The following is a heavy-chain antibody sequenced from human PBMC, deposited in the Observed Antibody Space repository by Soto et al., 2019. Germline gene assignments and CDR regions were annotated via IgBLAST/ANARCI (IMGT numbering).Heavy chain of an antibody. CDR1: GGSLSNYY. Sequence: SETLSLTCAVYGGSLSNYYWNWIRQPPGKGLEWIGEVHYSGSTGYNPSLRSRATISIDRSKNQFSLEMKSVTAADTAIYYCTRGFSGAPTDYWGQGALVTVSS. CDR3: TRGFSGAPTDY. V-gene: IGHV4-34*01. CDR2: VHYSGST. J-gene: IGHJ4*02. D-gene: IGHD3-3*01.